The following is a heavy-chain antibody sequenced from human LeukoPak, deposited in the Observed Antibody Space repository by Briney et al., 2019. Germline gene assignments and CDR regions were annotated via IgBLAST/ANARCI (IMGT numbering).Heavy chain of an antibody. J-gene: IGHJ4*02. D-gene: IGHD2-15*01. Sequence: GGSLRLSCAASGFIFSNYAMTWVRQAPGKGLQWVSTITNGGNTYYADSVKGRFTISRDNSKNTLYLQMNSLRAEDTAVYYCGKYCSGGNCYSGLYWGQGTLVAVSS. CDR1: GFIFSNYA. CDR2: ITNGGNT. V-gene: IGHV3-23*01. CDR3: GKYCSGGNCYSGLY.